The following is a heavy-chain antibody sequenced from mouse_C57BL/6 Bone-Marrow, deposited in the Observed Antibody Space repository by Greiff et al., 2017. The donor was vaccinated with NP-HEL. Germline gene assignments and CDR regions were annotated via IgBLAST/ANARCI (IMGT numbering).Heavy chain of an antibody. CDR3: ARHEERYYGSSYVDYFDY. D-gene: IGHD1-1*01. Sequence: VKLVESGAELVKPGASVKLSCKASGYTFTEYTIHWVKQRSGQGLEWIGWFYPGSGSIKYNEKFKDKATLTADKSSSTVYMELSRLTSEDSAVYFCARHEERYYGSSYVDYFDYWGQGTTLTVSS. V-gene: IGHV1-62-2*01. J-gene: IGHJ2*01. CDR1: GYTFTEYT. CDR2: FYPGSGSI.